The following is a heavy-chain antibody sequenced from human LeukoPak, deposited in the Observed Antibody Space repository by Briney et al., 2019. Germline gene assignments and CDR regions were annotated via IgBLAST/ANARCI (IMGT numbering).Heavy chain of an antibody. J-gene: IGHJ4*02. CDR2: INHSGST. V-gene: IGHV4-34*01. Sequence: GSLRLSCAASGFTFSSYAMSWVRQPPGKGLEWIGEINHSGSTNYNPSLKSRVTISVDTSKNQFSLKLSSVTAADTAVYYCARHDGRGGNTMGALDSWGQGSLVTVSS. D-gene: IGHD3-3*01. CDR3: ARHDGRGGNTMGALDS. CDR1: GFTFSSYA.